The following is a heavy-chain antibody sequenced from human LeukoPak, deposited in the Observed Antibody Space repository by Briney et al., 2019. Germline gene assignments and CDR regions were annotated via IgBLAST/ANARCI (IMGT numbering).Heavy chain of an antibody. Sequence: SETLSLTCTVSGGSISSSSYYCGWIRQPPGKGLEWIGSIYHSGRTYYNPSLKSRVTISVDTSKNQFSLKLSSVTAADTAVYYCARRGYSSSWPTFDYWGQGTLVTVSS. D-gene: IGHD6-13*01. CDR3: ARRGYSSSWPTFDY. CDR1: GGSISSSSYY. V-gene: IGHV4-39*01. J-gene: IGHJ4*02. CDR2: IYHSGRT.